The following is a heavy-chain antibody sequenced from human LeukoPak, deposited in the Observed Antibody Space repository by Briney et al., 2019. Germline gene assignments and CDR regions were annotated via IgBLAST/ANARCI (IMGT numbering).Heavy chain of an antibody. V-gene: IGHV3-23*01. J-gene: IGHJ4*02. Sequence: HPGGSLRLSCAASGFAFSTYAMSWVRQAPGKGLEWVSALSGSGASTYYADSVKGRFTISRDNSKNTLHLQMNSLRAEDTAVYYCAKGGAGYCSSTSCLYYFDYWGQGTLVTVST. D-gene: IGHD2-2*01. CDR2: LSGSGAST. CDR3: AKGGAGYCSSTSCLYYFDY. CDR1: GFAFSTYA.